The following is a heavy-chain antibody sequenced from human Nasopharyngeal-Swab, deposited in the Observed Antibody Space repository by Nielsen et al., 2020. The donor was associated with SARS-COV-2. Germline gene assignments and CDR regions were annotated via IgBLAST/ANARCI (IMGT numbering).Heavy chain of an antibody. J-gene: IGHJ6*02. CDR3: ARVGVADCSSTSCYAGVSWDYGMDV. CDR2: MNPNSGNT. CDR1: GYTFTSYD. Sequence: ASVKVSCKASGYTFTSYDINWVRQATGQGLEWMGWMNPNSGNTGYAQKFQGRVTMTRNTSISTAYMELSSLRSEDTAVYYCARVGVADCSSTSCYAGVSWDYGMDVWGQGTTVTVSS. D-gene: IGHD2-2*01. V-gene: IGHV1-8*01.